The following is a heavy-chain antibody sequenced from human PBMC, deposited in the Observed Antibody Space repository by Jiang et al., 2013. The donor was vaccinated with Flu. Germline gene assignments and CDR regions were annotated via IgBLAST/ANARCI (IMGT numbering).Heavy chain of an antibody. Sequence: GAEVKKPGESLKISCKGSGYSFTSYWIGWVRQMPGKGLEWMGIIYPGDSDTRYSPSFQGQVTISADKSISTAYLQWSSLKASDTAMYYCARQPEILLWFGEDTYYFDYWGQGTLVTVSS. CDR3: ARQPEILLWFGEDTYYFDY. J-gene: IGHJ4*02. CDR2: IYPGDSDT. CDR1: GYSFTSYW. D-gene: IGHD3-10*01. V-gene: IGHV5-51*01.